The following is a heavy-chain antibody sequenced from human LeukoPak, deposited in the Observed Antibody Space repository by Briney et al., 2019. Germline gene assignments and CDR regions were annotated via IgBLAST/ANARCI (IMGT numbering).Heavy chain of an antibody. CDR1: GYSISSVYY. CDR3: ARDWRDRQQLGGY. D-gene: IGHD6-13*01. CDR2: IHHSGST. J-gene: IGHJ4*02. V-gene: IGHV4-38-2*02. Sequence: SETLSLTCAVSGYSISSVYYWGWVRQPPGKGLEWIGSIHHSGSTYNNPSLKSRVTMSVDKTKNQFSLKLSSVTAADTAVYYCARDWRDRQQLGGYWGQGTPVTVSS.